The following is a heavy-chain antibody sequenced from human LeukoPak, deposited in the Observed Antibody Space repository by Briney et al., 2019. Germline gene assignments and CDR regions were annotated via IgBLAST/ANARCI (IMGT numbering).Heavy chain of an antibody. D-gene: IGHD6-6*01. J-gene: IGHJ6*03. CDR2: ISGSGGST. Sequence: PGGSLRLSCAASGFTFSSYAMSWVPQAPGKGLEWVSAISGSGGSTYYADSVKGRFTISRDNPKNTLYLQMNSLRAEDTAVYYCANEPNDYSSSFYYYYMDVWGKGTTVTVSS. CDR3: ANEPNDYSSSFYYYYMDV. V-gene: IGHV3-23*01. CDR1: GFTFSSYA.